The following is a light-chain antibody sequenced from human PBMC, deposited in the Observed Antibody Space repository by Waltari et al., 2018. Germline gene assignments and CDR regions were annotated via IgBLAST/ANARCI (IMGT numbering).Light chain of an antibody. CDR2: TND. Sequence: QSVLTQPPSAPGTPGQRVTISCSGSSSNIGRKPVSWYQQLPGTAPKLLIHTNDRRPSGGPDRFSGSKSGTSASLAISGLQSEDEADYYCAAWDDSLNGPVFGGGTKLTVL. CDR3: AAWDDSLNGPV. J-gene: IGLJ2*01. CDR1: SSNIGRKP. V-gene: IGLV1-44*01.